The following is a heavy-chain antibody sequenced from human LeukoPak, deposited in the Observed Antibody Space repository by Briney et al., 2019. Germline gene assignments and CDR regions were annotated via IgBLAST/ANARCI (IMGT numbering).Heavy chain of an antibody. Sequence: SETLSLTCTVSGYSIGSGYYWGWIRQPPGKGLEWIGSIYHSGSTYYNPSLKSRDTISVDTSKNQFSLKLSSVTAADTAVYYCARVDEGVAVGGFDYWGQGTLVTVSS. CDR2: IYHSGST. CDR1: GYSIGSGYY. CDR3: ARVDEGVAVGGFDY. J-gene: IGHJ4*02. V-gene: IGHV4-38-2*02. D-gene: IGHD6-19*01.